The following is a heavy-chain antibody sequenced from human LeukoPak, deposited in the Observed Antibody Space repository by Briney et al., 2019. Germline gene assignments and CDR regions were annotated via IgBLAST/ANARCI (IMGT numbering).Heavy chain of an antibody. CDR2: ISGSGGST. CDR3: EKEGEEFGGGGGARGSQH. D-gene: IGHD2-21*01. J-gene: IGHJ1*01. CDR1: VFTFSSYA. Sequence: PGGSLRLSCAASVFTFSSYAMSWVRQAPGKGLEWVSAISGSGGSTYYADSVKGRFTISRDNSKNMLYLQMNSLKAEDTAVHYWEKEGEEFGGGGGARGSQHGGRAPWVTVPA. V-gene: IGHV3-23*01.